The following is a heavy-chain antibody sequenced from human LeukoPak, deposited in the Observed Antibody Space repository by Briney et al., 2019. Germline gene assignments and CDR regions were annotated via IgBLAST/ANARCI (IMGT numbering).Heavy chain of an antibody. D-gene: IGHD3-10*01. Sequence: GGSLRLSCAASGFTFRNYVIHWVRQAPGKGLEWVAVTSADLNVKLYADSVKGRFTISRDNSRSTLYLQMNSLRPEDTAIYYCAREGYYGSGSPPSLYFDYWGQGTLVTVSS. V-gene: IGHV3-30-3*01. J-gene: IGHJ4*02. CDR1: GFTFRNYV. CDR3: AREGYYGSGSPPSLYFDY. CDR2: TSADLNVK.